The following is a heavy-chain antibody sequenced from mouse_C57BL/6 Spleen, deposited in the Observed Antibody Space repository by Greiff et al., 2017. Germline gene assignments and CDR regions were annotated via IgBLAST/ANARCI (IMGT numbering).Heavy chain of an antibody. J-gene: IGHJ2*01. Sequence: EVQLVESEGGLVQPGSSMKLSCTASGFTFSDYYMAWVRQVPEKGLEWVANINYDGSSTYYLDSLKSRFIISRDNAKNMLYLQMSSLKSEDTATYYCARGDSDFYFDYWGQGTTLTVSS. CDR1: GFTFSDYY. CDR2: INYDGSST. CDR3: ARGDSDFYFDY. V-gene: IGHV5-16*01.